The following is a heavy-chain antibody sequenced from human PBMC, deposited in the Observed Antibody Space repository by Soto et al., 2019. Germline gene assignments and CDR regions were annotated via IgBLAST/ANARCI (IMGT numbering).Heavy chain of an antibody. V-gene: IGHV3-9*01. D-gene: IGHD2-15*01. J-gene: IGHJ4*02. Sequence: EVQLVESGGGLVQPGRSLRLSCAASGFTFDNCGMHWVRQAPGKGLEWVAGISWDSSTIGYADSVKGRFIISRDDAKNSLYPQMGRPRGEEPALFFCGEGRYPTMATPLDHWGQGTQVIVSS. CDR2: ISWDSSTI. CDR3: GEGRYPTMATPLDH. CDR1: GFTFDNCG.